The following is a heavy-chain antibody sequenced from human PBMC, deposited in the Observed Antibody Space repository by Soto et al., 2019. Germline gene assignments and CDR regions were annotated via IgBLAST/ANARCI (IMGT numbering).Heavy chain of an antibody. CDR2: INPSDGRT. D-gene: IGHD3-22*01. J-gene: IGHJ4*02. V-gene: IGHV1-46*01. CDR3: ARERSYYFDSRMDY. Sequence: QVQLVQSGAAVKETGASVGISCKASGYTFCSNYIHWVRQAPGQGLEWMGIINPSDGRTSYAPKFQDRLTMTMDTSTGTVDLVLSSLTSEATAVYYCARERSYYFDSRMDYWGQGTLVSVSS. CDR1: GYTFCSNY.